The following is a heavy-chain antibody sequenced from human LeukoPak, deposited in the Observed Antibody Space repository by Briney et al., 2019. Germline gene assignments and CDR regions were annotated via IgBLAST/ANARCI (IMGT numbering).Heavy chain of an antibody. J-gene: IGHJ4*01. CDR2: IFQTGST. Sequence: PSGTLSLTCAVSGGSISSSNWWSWVRQPPGKGLEWIGEIFQTGSTTYNPSLKSRVTISLDKSKNQFSLELNSVTAADTAVYYCARDGRGYYGSGSYYDYWGQEPWSPSPQ. V-gene: IGHV4-4*02. D-gene: IGHD3-10*01. CDR3: ARDGRGYYGSGSYYDY. CDR1: GGSISSSNW.